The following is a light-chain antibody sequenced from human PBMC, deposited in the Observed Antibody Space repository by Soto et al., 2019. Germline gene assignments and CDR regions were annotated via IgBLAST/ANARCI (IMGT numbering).Light chain of an antibody. J-gene: IGLJ2*01. V-gene: IGLV4-69*01. CDR1: SVHSSYA. CDR2: LNSDGSH. CDR3: QTWDTGILV. Sequence: QPVLTQSPSASASLGASVKLTCTLSSVHSSYAIAWHQQQPEKGPRYLMKLNSDGSHRKGDGIPDRFSGSSSGAERYLTISSLQSEDEADYYCQTWDTGILVFGGGTKLTVL.